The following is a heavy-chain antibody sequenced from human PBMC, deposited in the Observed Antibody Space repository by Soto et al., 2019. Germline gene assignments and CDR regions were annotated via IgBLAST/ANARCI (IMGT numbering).Heavy chain of an antibody. CDR1: GGSISSYY. CDR2: IYYSGST. CDR3: ARVTGDSSGYYYGTHAFDI. V-gene: IGHV4-59*01. Sequence: RSLTCTVSGGSISSYYWSWIRQPPGKGLEWIGYIYYSGSTNYNPSLKSRVTISVDTSKNQFSLKLSSVTAADTAVYYCARVTGDSSGYYYGTHAFDIWGQGKMVTVSS. D-gene: IGHD3-22*01. J-gene: IGHJ3*02.